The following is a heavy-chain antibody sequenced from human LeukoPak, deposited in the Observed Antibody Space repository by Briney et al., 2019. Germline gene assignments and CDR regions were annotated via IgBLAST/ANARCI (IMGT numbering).Heavy chain of an antibody. CDR1: GFTFATYV. Sequence: GGSLRLSCAASGFTFATYVMSWVRQAPGKGLEWVSSISDSGGRIFYADSVKGRFTISRDNSKNTLFLQMNSLRAGDTAVYYCAKRGSGNNWYYFDHWGQGTLVTVSS. CDR2: ISDSGGRI. D-gene: IGHD1-1*01. J-gene: IGHJ4*02. CDR3: AKRGSGNNWYYFDH. V-gene: IGHV3-23*01.